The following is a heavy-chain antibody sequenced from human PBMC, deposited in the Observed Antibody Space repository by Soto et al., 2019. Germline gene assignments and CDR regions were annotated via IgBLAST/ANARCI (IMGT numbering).Heavy chain of an antibody. J-gene: IGHJ4*02. CDR3: AKVGPYYYDSSGYY. CDR2: ISGGGDST. V-gene: IGHV3-23*01. D-gene: IGHD3-22*01. CDR1: GFTFTNYA. Sequence: EVQLLESGGGLVQPGGSLRLSCAASGFTFTNYAMSWVRQAPGKGLEWVSAISGGGDSTYYADSVKGRFTISRDNSKNTLYLQMNSLRAEDTAVYYCAKVGPYYYDSSGYYWGQGTLVTVSS.